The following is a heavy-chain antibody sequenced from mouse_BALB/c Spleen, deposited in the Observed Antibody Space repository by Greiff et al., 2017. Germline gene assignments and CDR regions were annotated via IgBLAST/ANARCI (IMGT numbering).Heavy chain of an antibody. J-gene: IGHJ2*01. Sequence: QVQLKESGAELMKPGASVKISCKATGYTFSSYWIEWVKQRPGHGLEWIGEILPGSGSTNYNEKFKGKATFTADTSSNTAYMQLSSLTSEDSAVYYCARSNYYGSSFYFDYWGQGTTLTVSS. CDR3: ARSNYYGSSFYFDY. D-gene: IGHD1-1*01. CDR2: ILPGSGST. CDR1: GYTFSSYW. V-gene: IGHV1-9*01.